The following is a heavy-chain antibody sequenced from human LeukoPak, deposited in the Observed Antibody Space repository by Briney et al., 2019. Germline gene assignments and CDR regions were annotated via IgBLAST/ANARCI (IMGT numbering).Heavy chain of an antibody. J-gene: IGHJ3*02. CDR3: ARGSEMANDAFDI. Sequence: SETLSLTCAVYGGSFSTYYWSWIRQPPGKGLEWIGYIYYSGSTNYNPSLKSRVTISVDTSKNQFSLKLSSVTAADTAVYYCARGSEMANDAFDIWGQGTMVTVSS. V-gene: IGHV4-59*08. D-gene: IGHD5-24*01. CDR2: IYYSGST. CDR1: GGSFSTYY.